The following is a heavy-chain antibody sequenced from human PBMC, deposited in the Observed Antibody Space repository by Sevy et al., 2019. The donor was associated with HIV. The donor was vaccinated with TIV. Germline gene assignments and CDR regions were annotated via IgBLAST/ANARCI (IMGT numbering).Heavy chain of an antibody. D-gene: IGHD2-2*01. V-gene: IGHV3-23*01. Sequence: GGSLRLSCAASGFTFSSYAMSWVRQAPGKGLEWVSAISGSGSSTYYADSVKGRFTISRDNSKNTLYLQMNSLRAEDTAVYYCAKGDIVVVPAAIVDYWGQGTLVTVSS. CDR3: AKGDIVVVPAAIVDY. CDR2: ISGSGSST. J-gene: IGHJ4*02. CDR1: GFTFSSYA.